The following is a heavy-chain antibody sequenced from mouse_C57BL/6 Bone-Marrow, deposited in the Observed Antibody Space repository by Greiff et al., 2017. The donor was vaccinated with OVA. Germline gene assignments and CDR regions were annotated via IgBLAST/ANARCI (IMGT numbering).Heavy chain of an antibody. J-gene: IGHJ2*01. CDR3: TNFYFDY. Sequence: EVQGVESGAELVRPGASVKLSCTASGFNIKDDYMHWVKQRPEQGLEWIGWIDPENGDTEYASKFQGKATITADTSSNTAYLQLSSLTSEDTAVYYCTNFYFDYWGQGTTLTVSS. CDR1: GFNIKDDY. D-gene: IGHD4-1*02. CDR2: IDPENGDT. V-gene: IGHV14-4*01.